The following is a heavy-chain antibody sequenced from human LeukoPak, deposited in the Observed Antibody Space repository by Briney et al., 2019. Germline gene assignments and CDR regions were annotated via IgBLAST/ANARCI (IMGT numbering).Heavy chain of an antibody. CDR1: GYTFTGYY. Sequence: ASVKVSCKASGYTFTGYYMHWVRQAPGQGLEWMGWINPNSGGTNYAQKFQGRVTMTRDTSISTAYTELSRLRSDDTAVYYCARIKVPAAIGYFDYWGQGTLVTVSS. D-gene: IGHD2-2*02. V-gene: IGHV1-2*02. CDR2: INPNSGGT. J-gene: IGHJ4*02. CDR3: ARIKVPAAIGYFDY.